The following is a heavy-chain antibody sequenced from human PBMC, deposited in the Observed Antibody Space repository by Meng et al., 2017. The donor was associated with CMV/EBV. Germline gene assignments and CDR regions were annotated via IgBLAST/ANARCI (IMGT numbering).Heavy chain of an antibody. V-gene: IGHV1-2*02. J-gene: IGHJ6*02. CDR3: ASSNYGLHYYRMDV. CDR2: INPNSGGT. Sequence: ASVKVSCKACGYTFTGYYMHWVRQAPGQGLEWMGWINPNSGGTNYAQKFQGRVTMTRDTSISTAYMELRRLRSYDTAGYYCASSNYGLHYYRMDVWGQGTTVTVSS. D-gene: IGHD4-17*01. CDR1: GYTFTGYY.